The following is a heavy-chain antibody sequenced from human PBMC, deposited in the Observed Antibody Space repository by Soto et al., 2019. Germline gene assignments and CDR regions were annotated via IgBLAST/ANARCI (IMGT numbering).Heavy chain of an antibody. V-gene: IGHV3-30-3*01. Sequence: GGSLRLSCAASGFTFSSYAMHWVRQAPGKGLEWVAVISYDGSNKYYADSVKGRFTISRDNSKNTLYLQMNSLRAEDTAVYYCARDALYYYDSSGYYFGYWGQGTLVTDS. J-gene: IGHJ4*02. CDR3: ARDALYYYDSSGYYFGY. D-gene: IGHD3-22*01. CDR1: GFTFSSYA. CDR2: ISYDGSNK.